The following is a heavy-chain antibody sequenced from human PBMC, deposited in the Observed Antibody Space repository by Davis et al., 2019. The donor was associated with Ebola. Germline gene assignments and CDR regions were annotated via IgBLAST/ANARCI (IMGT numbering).Heavy chain of an antibody. D-gene: IGHD2/OR15-2a*01. J-gene: IGHJ6*02. CDR3: ARGGFTLMVVPRDYFHGLDV. CDR1: EYTFTGHY. CDR2: INPNTGGA. Sequence: ASVKVSCKASEYTFTGHYIHWVRQAPGQGLEWMGRINPNTGGANYAQKFQGRVTMTRDTSINTAYMELSRLRSDDTAVYYCARGGFTLMVVPRDYFHGLDVWGQGTTVTVSS. V-gene: IGHV1-2*06.